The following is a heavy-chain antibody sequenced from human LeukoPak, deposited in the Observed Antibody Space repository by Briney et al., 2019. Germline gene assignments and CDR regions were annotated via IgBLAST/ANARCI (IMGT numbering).Heavy chain of an antibody. V-gene: IGHV3-66*03. CDR1: GFTVSSSY. Sequence: GGSLRLSCAASGFTVSSSYMSWVRQAPGKGLEWVSAISNSGVSTHYADSVKGRFTISRDNSKNTLYLQMNSLRAEDTAVYYCARSSSWYMHYWGQGTLVTVSS. D-gene: IGHD6-13*01. CDR2: ISNSGVST. CDR3: ARSSSWYMHY. J-gene: IGHJ4*02.